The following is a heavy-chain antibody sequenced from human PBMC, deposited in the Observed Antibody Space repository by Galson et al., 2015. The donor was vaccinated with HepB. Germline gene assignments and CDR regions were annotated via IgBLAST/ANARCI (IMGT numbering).Heavy chain of an antibody. CDR2: INHSGST. CDR3: ARGRLSSGWYNSHNWFDP. J-gene: IGHJ5*02. CDR1: GGSFSGYY. D-gene: IGHD6-19*01. Sequence: SLTCAVYGGSFSGYYWSWIRQPPGKGLEWIGEINHSGSTNYNPSLKSRVTISVDTSKNQFSLKLSSVTAADTAVYYCARGRLSSGWYNSHNWFDPWGQGTLVTVSS. V-gene: IGHV4-34*01.